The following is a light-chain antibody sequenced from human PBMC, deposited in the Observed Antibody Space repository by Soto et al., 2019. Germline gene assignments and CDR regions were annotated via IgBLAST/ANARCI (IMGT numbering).Light chain of an antibody. V-gene: IGLV2-23*01. J-gene: IGLJ1*01. CDR3: CSYAGSSTYV. CDR2: EGS. Sequence: QSALTQPASVSGSPGQSITISCTGTSSDVGSYNLVSWYQQHPGKAPKLMIHEGSKRPSGVSNRFSGSKSGNTASLTISGLQAEDEADYYCCSYAGSSTYVFGTGTKLTV. CDR1: SSDVGSYNL.